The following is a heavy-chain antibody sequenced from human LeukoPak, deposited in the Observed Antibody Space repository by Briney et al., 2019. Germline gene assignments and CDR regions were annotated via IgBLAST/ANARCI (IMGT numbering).Heavy chain of an antibody. CDR3: VREGLAGGDY. J-gene: IGHJ4*02. CDR2: INTNTGNP. Sequence: ASVKVSCKASGYTFSSYNMNWVRQAPGQGLEWMGWINTNTGNPTYAQGFTGRFVFSLDTSVSTAYLQISSLKAEDTAVFYCVREGLAGGDYWGQGTLVTVSS. D-gene: IGHD6-19*01. CDR1: GYTFSSYN. V-gene: IGHV7-4-1*02.